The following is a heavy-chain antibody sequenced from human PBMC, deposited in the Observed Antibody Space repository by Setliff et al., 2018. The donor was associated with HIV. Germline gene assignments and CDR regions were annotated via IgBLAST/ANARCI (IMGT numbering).Heavy chain of an antibody. CDR1: GGSIGIRSYF. V-gene: IGHV4-39*01. J-gene: IGHJ3*02. D-gene: IGHD6-19*01. CDR2: VYSSGST. Sequence: SETLSLTCTVSGGSIGIRSYFWGWIRQPPGKGLEWIGSVYSSGSTYYNPSLKSRVTVSVDTSKDQFSLRLSSVTVADTAVYYCASGQWLEHAFDIWGQGIVVTVSS. CDR3: ASGQWLEHAFDI.